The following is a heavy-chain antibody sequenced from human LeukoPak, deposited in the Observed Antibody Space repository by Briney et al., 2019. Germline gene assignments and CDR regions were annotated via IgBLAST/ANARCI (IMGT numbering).Heavy chain of an antibody. V-gene: IGHV3-23*01. Sequence: PGGSLRLSCAASGFTFSSYGMHWVRQAPGKGLEWVSGISGDAGRTYYADSVKGRFTIYRDNSKNTLYLQMNSLGAEDAAVYYCVQVWAWGAFAYWGQGTLVTVSS. CDR2: ISGDAGRT. J-gene: IGHJ4*02. CDR3: VQVWAWGAFAY. D-gene: IGHD3-16*01. CDR1: GFTFSSYG.